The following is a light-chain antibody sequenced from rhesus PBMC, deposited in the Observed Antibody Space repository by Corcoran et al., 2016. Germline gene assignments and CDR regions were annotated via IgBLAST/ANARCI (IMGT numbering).Light chain of an antibody. CDR1: QGISSY. Sequence: DIQMTQSPSSLSASVGDTVTITCRASQGISSYLAWYQQKTGKAPKRLIYKASTLQSGVPSRFSGSGSGTDFTLTISSLQPEDFATYYCQQHNSYPLTFGGGTKVEIK. V-gene: IGKV1-25*01. CDR2: KAS. CDR3: QQHNSYPLT. J-gene: IGKJ4*01.